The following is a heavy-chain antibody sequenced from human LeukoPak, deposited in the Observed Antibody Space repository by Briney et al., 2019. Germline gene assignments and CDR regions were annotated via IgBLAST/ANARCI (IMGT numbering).Heavy chain of an antibody. D-gene: IGHD5-24*01. J-gene: IGHJ5*02. CDR3: ARGPLGWLQSNWFDP. CDR1: GYTFTSYA. Sequence: ASVKVSCKASGYTFTSYAMHWVRQAPGQRLEWMGWINAGNGNTKYSQKFQGRVTITADESTSTAYMELSSLRSEDTAVYYGARGPLGWLQSNWFDPWGQGTLVTVSS. CDR2: INAGNGNT. V-gene: IGHV1-3*01.